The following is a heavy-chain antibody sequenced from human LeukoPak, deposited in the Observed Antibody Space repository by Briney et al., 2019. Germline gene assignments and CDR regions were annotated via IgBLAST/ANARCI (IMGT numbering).Heavy chain of an antibody. Sequence: GGSLRLSCAASGNYWMHWVRQAPGKGLVWVSRIKNDGKITTYADSVKGRFTTSRDNAKNTFYLQMNSLRVEDTAVYYCLLIILGGSSQHWGQGTLVTVSS. V-gene: IGHV3-74*01. D-gene: IGHD3-3*01. CDR1: GNYW. CDR2: IKNDGKIT. J-gene: IGHJ1*01. CDR3: LLIILGGSSQH.